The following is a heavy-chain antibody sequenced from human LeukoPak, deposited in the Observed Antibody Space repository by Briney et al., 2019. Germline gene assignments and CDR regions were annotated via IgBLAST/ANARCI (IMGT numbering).Heavy chain of an antibody. D-gene: IGHD3-22*01. J-gene: IGHJ5*02. Sequence: GGSLRLSCAASGFTVSSNYMSWVRQAPGKGLEWVSVIYSGGSTYYADSVKGRFTISRDNSKNTLYLQMNSLRAEDTAVYYCARVTSFYDSSGYTSVGLDPWGQGTLVTVSS. CDR2: IYSGGST. CDR1: GFTVSSNY. CDR3: ARVTSFYDSSGYTSVGLDP. V-gene: IGHV3-53*01.